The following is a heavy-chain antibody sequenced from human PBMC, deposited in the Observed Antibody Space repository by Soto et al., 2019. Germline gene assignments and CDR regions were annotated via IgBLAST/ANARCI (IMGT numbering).Heavy chain of an antibody. J-gene: IGHJ4*02. CDR3: ARLYPSDYSNYYFDY. V-gene: IGHV3-7*01. CDR2: IKQDGSEK. Sequence: GGSLRLSCAASGFTFSSYWMSWVRQAPGKGLEWVANIKQDGSEKYYVDSVKGRFTISRDNAKNSLYLQMNSLRAEDTAVYYCARLYPSDYSNYYFDYWGQGTLVTVSS. CDR1: GFTFSSYW. D-gene: IGHD4-4*01.